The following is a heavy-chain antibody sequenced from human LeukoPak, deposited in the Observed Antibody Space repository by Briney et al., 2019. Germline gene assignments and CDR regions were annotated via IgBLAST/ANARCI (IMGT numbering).Heavy chain of an antibody. Sequence: GGSLRLSCAASGFTFNTFNMNWVRQAPGKGLEWVSSITSCGDYIYYADSVKGRFTTSRDNAKNSLSLQLNSLRVEDTAVYYCARGHYDVLAASYKWTPDYWGQGTLVTVSS. D-gene: IGHD3-9*01. CDR1: GFTFNTFN. V-gene: IGHV3-21*01. J-gene: IGHJ4*02. CDR3: ARGHYDVLAASYKWTPDY. CDR2: ITSCGDYI.